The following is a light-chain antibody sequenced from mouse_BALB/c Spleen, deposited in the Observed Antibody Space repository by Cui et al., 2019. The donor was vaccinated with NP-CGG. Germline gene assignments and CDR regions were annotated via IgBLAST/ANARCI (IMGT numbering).Light chain of an antibody. Sequence: QAVLTQKSALTTSPGETVTLTCRSSTGAVTTSNYANWVQEKPDHLFTGLLGGTNNRAPGVPARFSGSLIGDKAALTITGAQTEDEAIYFCALWYSNHWVFGGGTKLTVL. CDR2: GTN. CDR3: ALWYSNHWV. V-gene: IGLV1*01. CDR1: TGAVTTSNY. J-gene: IGLJ1*01.